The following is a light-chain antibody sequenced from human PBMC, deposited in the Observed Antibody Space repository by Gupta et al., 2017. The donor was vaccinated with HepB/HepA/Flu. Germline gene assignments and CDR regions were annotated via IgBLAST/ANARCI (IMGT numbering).Light chain of an antibody. Sequence: DIQMTQSPSTLSASVGDRVTITCRASQSISNWLAWYQQKPGKAPNLLIYKASRVKSGVPSRFSGSGSGKEFTLTISSRQPDDFANYYCQQYNAYYAFGQGTKVEIK. CDR2: KAS. CDR3: QQYNAYYA. CDR1: QSISNW. J-gene: IGKJ1*01. V-gene: IGKV1-5*03.